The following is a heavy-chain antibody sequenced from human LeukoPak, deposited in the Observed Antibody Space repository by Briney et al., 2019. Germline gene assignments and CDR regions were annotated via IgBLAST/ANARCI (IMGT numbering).Heavy chain of an antibody. CDR2: IYTSGST. Sequence: SQTLSLXCTVSGGSISSGSYYWSWIRQPAGKGLEWIGRIYTSGSTNYNPSLKSRVTISVDTSKNQFSLKLSSVTAADTAVYYCARTSGRWFDPWGQGTLVTVSS. J-gene: IGHJ5*02. D-gene: IGHD1-1*01. V-gene: IGHV4-61*02. CDR1: GGSISSGSYY. CDR3: ARTSGRWFDP.